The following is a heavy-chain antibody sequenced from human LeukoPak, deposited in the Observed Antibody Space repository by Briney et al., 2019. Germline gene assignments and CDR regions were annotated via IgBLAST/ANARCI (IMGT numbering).Heavy chain of an antibody. CDR1: GYSISSGSY. J-gene: IGHJ4*02. V-gene: IGHV4-38-2*02. D-gene: IGHD2-21*02. CDR3: ARDSDLKRSYS. Sequence: PSETLSLTCSVSGYSISSGSYWGWIRQPPGKGLEWIGTIYRSETTYYNPSLKSRVTVSVDTSKNQFSLKLISVTAADTAVYYCARDSDLKRSYSWGQGVLVTVSS. CDR2: IYRSETT.